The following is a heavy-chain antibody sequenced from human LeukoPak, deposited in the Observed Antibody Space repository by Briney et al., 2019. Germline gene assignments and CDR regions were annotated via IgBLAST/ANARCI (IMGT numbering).Heavy chain of an antibody. V-gene: IGHV4-59*01. CDR1: GGSISNYY. Sequence: SETLSLTCTVSGGSISNYYWSWIRQPPGKGLEWIGYIYFSGITNYNPPLNNRVTISLDTSKNQFSLRLRSVTAADTAVYYCARTPSLYGTNSLEVWGQGTTVTVSS. CDR2: IYFSGIT. CDR3: ARTPSLYGTNSLEV. D-gene: IGHD4-23*01. J-gene: IGHJ6*02.